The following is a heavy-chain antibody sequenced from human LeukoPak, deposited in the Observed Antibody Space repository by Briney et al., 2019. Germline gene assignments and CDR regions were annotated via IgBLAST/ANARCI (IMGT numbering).Heavy chain of an antibody. J-gene: IGHJ5*02. Sequence: PGGSLRLSCAASGFTFSSYEMNWVRQAPGKGLKWVSYISSSGSTIYYADSVKGRFTISRDNAKNSLYLQMNSLRAEDTAVYYCAREEAGRSVRGVSQNWFDPWGQGTLVTVSS. CDR2: ISSSGSTI. CDR1: GFTFSSYE. V-gene: IGHV3-48*03. CDR3: AREEAGRSVRGVSQNWFDP. D-gene: IGHD3-10*01.